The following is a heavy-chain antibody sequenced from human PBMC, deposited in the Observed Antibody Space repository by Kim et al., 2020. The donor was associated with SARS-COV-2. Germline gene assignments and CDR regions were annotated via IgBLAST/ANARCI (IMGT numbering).Heavy chain of an antibody. Sequence: GGSLRLSCAASGFTFSSYSMNWVRQAPGKGLEWVSYISSSSSTIYYADSVKGRFTISRDNAKNSLYLQMNSLRDEDTSVYYCARDEDHYDVLTWYTVNWFEPWGQRTLVTVSS. D-gene: IGHD3-9*01. CDR3: ARDEDHYDVLTWYTVNWFEP. V-gene: IGHV3-48*02. CDR1: GFTFSSYS. J-gene: IGHJ5*02. CDR2: ISSSSSTI.